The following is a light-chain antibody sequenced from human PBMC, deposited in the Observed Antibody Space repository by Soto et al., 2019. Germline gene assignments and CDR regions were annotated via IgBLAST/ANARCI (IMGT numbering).Light chain of an antibody. CDR3: VPWHDSLNVWV. CDR1: NSDIGSNT. J-gene: IGLJ3*02. CDR2: SNN. Sequence: QSVLTQPPSASGTPGQRVTISCSGTNSDIGSNTVNWYQQLPGTAPKLLIYSNNRRPSGVSGRFSGSKSGTSASLAISGLQSDDEAHYYCVPWHDSLNVWVFGGGTKLTVL. V-gene: IGLV1-44*01.